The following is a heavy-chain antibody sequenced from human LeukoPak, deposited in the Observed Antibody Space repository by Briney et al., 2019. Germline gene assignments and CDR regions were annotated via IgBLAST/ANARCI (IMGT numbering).Heavy chain of an antibody. CDR1: GYSFIRYH. V-gene: IGHV1-69*13. CDR2: IIPIFGTA. Sequence: SVKVSCKASGYSFIRYHIHWVRQAPGQGLEWMGGIIPIFGTANYAQKFQGRVTITADESTSTAYMELSSLRSEDTAVYYCASSIMTAAGPYYYYGMDVWGQGTTVTVSS. J-gene: IGHJ6*02. D-gene: IGHD6-13*01. CDR3: ASSIMTAAGPYYYYGMDV.